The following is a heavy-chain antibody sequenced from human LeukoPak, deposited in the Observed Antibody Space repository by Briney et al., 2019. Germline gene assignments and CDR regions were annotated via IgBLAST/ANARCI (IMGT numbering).Heavy chain of an antibody. V-gene: IGHV3-30*02. CDR2: IRYDGSNK. D-gene: IGHD3-10*02. CDR3: SWELDVLFGRRLEK. J-gene: IGHJ4*02. Sequence: GGSLRLSCAASGFTFSTYGIHWARQAPGKGLEWVAFIRYDGSNKYYADSVKGRFTISRDNSKNTLDLQMNSLRCEDTAVYFCSWELDVLFGRRLEKWAQGTLVTV. CDR1: GFTFSTYG.